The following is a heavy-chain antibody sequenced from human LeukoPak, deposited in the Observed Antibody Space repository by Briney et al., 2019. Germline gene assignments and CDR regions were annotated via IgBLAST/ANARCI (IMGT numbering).Heavy chain of an antibody. CDR2: IRYDGSNK. Sequence: HPGGSLRLSCAASGFTFSSYGMHWVRQAPGKGLEWVAFIRYDGSNKYYADPVKGRFTISRDNSKNTLYLQMNSLRAEDTAVYYCAKDGLAAAGRYYFDYWGQGTLVTVSS. D-gene: IGHD6-13*01. J-gene: IGHJ4*02. V-gene: IGHV3-30*02. CDR1: GFTFSSYG. CDR3: AKDGLAAAGRYYFDY.